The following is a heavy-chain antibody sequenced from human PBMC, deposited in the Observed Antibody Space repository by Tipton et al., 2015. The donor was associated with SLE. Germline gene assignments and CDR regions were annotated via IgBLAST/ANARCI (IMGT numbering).Heavy chain of an antibody. V-gene: IGHV4-30-4*08. CDR2: INHSGST. CDR1: GGSISSGDYY. Sequence: TLSLTCTVSGGSISSGDYYWSWIRQPPGTGLEWIGEINHSGSTNYNPSLKSRVTISVDTSKNQFSLKLSSVTAADTAVYYCARGVPSSSLIRYFDYWGQGTLVTVSS. D-gene: IGHD6-13*01. J-gene: IGHJ4*02. CDR3: ARGVPSSSLIRYFDY.